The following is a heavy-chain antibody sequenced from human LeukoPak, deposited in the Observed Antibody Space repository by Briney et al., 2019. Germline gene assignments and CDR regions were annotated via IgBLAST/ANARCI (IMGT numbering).Heavy chain of an antibody. Sequence: GGSLRLSCAASGFTFDDYGMSWVRQAPGKGLEWVSGINWNGGSTGYADSVKGRFTISRDNAKNSLDLQMNSLRDEDTAVYYCARARASGRSGFDYWGQGTLVTVSS. CDR2: INWNGGST. J-gene: IGHJ4*02. D-gene: IGHD2-15*01. CDR1: GFTFDDYG. CDR3: ARARASGRSGFDY. V-gene: IGHV3-20*04.